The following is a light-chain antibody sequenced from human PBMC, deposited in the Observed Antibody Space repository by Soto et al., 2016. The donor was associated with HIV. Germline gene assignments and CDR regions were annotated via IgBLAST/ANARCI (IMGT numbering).Light chain of an antibody. J-gene: IGKJ1*01. CDR3: RQYNTSPWT. Sequence: DFQMTQSPSTLSASVGDRVAITCRTSQSISSWLAWYQQKSGRAPKLVIYKASNLQTGVPKRFAGSGYGTEFTLTISSLQPDDFATYYCRQYNTSPWTFGQGTKVEVK. CDR2: KAS. CDR1: QSISSW. V-gene: IGKV1-5*03.